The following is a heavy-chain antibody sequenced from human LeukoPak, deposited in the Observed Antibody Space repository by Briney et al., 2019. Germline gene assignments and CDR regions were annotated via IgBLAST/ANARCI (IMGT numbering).Heavy chain of an antibody. CDR3: AARSLIAVVGTDTGNSDNGIDY. Sequence: PSETLSLTCAVSGVSVGSGGYSWSWVRQPPGKGLEWIGYVYHSGSSSYNPSLKSRVTIPMDRSKNQFSLKLTSVTAADTAVYYCAARSLIAVVGTDTGNSDNGIDYWGQGTPVTVSS. CDR1: GVSVGSGGYS. CDR2: VYHSGSS. D-gene: IGHD6-19*01. J-gene: IGHJ4*02. V-gene: IGHV4-30-2*01.